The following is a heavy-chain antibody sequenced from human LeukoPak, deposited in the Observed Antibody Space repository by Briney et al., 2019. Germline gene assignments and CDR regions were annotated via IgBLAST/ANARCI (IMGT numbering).Heavy chain of an antibody. V-gene: IGHV3-7*01. CDR1: GFRLFTSHY. D-gene: IGHD3-3*01. Sequence: SGGSLRLSCVASGFRLFTSHYMSWVRQAPGKGLEWVANIKQDGSEKYYVDSVKGRFTISRDNAKNSVYLQMNRLRVEDTAVYYCARRRYRGVITVYYYYYMDVWGKGTPVTVPS. CDR2: IKQDGSEK. J-gene: IGHJ6*03. CDR3: ARRRYRGVITVYYYYYMDV.